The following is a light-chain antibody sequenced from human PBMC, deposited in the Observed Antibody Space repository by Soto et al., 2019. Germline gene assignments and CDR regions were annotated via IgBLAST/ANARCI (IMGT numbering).Light chain of an antibody. Sequence: ETVLTQSPDTLSVSPGERATLSCGASESVGTKLAWYQQKPGQAPRLLIYGASTSATGIPPRFSGDGSGTEFTLTISSLQSEARAIYYCQQYYDCTQTFGQGTTVE. CDR1: ESVGTK. J-gene: IGKJ1*01. CDR2: GAS. CDR3: QQYYDCTQT. V-gene: IGKV3-15*01.